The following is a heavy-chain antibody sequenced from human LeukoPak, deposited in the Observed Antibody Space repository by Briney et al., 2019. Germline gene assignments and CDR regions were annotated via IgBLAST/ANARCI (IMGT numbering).Heavy chain of an antibody. CDR3: ARLLMALPGLDY. CDR1: GGSLGGGTYY. V-gene: IGHV4-61*01. CDR2: IYYGDST. D-gene: IGHD2-8*02. Sequence: SETLSLTCTVSGGSLGGGTYYWSWIRQPPGKGLEWIGYIYYGDSTHYIPSLKSRGSMSVDTSKNQFSLRVTYVTAADTAVYHCARLLMALPGLDYWGQGAPVTVSS. J-gene: IGHJ4*02.